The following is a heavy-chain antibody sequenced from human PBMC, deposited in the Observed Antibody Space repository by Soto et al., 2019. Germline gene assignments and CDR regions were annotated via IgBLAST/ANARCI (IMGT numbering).Heavy chain of an antibody. D-gene: IGHD5-18*01. CDR3: ASGYSYGYWSPNYYGMDV. V-gene: IGHV5-51*01. J-gene: IGHJ6*02. Sequence: GESLKISCKGSWYSFTSYWIGWVRQMPGKGLEWMGIIYPGDSDTRYSPSFQGQVTISADKSISTAYLQWSSLKASDTAMYYCASGYSYGYWSPNYYGMDVWGQGTTVTVSS. CDR2: IYPGDSDT. CDR1: WYSFTSYW.